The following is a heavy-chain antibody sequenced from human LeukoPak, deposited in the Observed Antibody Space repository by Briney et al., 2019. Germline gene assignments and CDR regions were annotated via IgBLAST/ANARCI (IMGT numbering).Heavy chain of an antibody. J-gene: IGHJ4*02. Sequence: PGRSLRLSCAASGFTFSRFGMHWVRQAPGKGLEWVAVISYDGSNKYYTDSVKGRFTISRDNSKNTLYLQMNSLRAEDTAVYYCAKDYGSRGLDYWGQGTLVTVSS. CDR1: GFTFSRFG. CDR2: ISYDGSNK. D-gene: IGHD3-10*01. V-gene: IGHV3-30*18. CDR3: AKDYGSRGLDY.